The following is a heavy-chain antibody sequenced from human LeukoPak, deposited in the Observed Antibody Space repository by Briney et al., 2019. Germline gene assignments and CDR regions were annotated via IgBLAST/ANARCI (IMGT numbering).Heavy chain of an antibody. CDR3: ARCSTCARSSGYYDAFDI. J-gene: IGHJ3*02. CDR1: GGYW. CDR2: IYPGASDI. D-gene: IGHD3-22*01. V-gene: IGHV5-51*01. Sequence: GESPKISCKDSGGYWIGWVRQMPGKGLEWMGIIYPGASDIRYSPSFQGQVTISADGSISTAYLQWSSLKASDTAMYYCARCSTCARSSGYYDAFDIWGQGTMVTVSS.